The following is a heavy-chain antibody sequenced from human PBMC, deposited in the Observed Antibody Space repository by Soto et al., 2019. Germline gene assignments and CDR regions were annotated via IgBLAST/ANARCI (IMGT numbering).Heavy chain of an antibody. V-gene: IGHV1-18*01. J-gene: IGHJ5*02. D-gene: IGHD1-1*01. CDR1: GYTFSTYG. CDR3: ARDWKGAEGFDP. Sequence: QVQLVQSGAEVKKPGASVKVSCKASGYTFSTYGFSWVRQAPGQGLEWMGWIGADNGDTNYAPNFQGRVTMTTDTSTTTSYMELRSLTSDDTAVYFCARDWKGAEGFDPWGQGTLVTVSS. CDR2: IGADNGDT.